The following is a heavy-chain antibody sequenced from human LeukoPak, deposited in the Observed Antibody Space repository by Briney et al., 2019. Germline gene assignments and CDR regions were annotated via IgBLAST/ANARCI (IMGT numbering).Heavy chain of an antibody. J-gene: IGHJ4*02. Sequence: SETLSLTCTVSGGSLSSAHGWSWIRQPPGKGLAWIGYSQNSGCTNCNPSLKSRVTISVDTSKNQFSLKLSSVTAADTAVYYCARDYSGSLDYWGQGTLVTVSS. D-gene: IGHD3-10*01. CDR3: ARDYSGSLDY. CDR1: GGSLSSAHG. V-gene: IGHV4-61*01. CDR2: SQNSGCT.